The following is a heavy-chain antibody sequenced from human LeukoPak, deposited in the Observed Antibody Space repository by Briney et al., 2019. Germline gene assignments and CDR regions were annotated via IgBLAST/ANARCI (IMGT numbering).Heavy chain of an antibody. CDR1: GFTFSTYE. CDR3: ARRHYDFLTGYRDFDY. J-gene: IGHJ4*02. Sequence: GGSLRLSCAASGFTFSTYEMNWVRQAPGKGLEWVSYISSSGSSIYYADSVKGRFTISRDNAKNSQYLQMNSLRAEDTAVYYCARRHYDFLTGYRDFDYWGQGTLVTVSS. CDR2: ISSSGSSI. V-gene: IGHV3-48*03. D-gene: IGHD3-9*01.